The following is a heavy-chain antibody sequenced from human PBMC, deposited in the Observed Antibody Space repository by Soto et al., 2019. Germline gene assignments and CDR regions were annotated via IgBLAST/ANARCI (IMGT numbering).Heavy chain of an antibody. D-gene: IGHD3-22*01. J-gene: IGHJ4*02. CDR3: ARGAPGKGSGYYYLPRGVFGY. V-gene: IGHV1-69*13. CDR2: IIPIFGTA. CDR1: GGTFSSCA. Sequence: SVKVSCKASGGTFSSCAISWVRQAPGQGLEWMGGIIPIFGTANYAQKFQGRVTITADESTSTAYMELSSLRSEDTAVYYCARGAPGKGSGYYYLPRGVFGYWGQGTLVTVSS.